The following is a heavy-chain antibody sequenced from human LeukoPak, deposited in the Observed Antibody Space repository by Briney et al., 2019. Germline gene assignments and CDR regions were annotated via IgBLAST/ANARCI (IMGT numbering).Heavy chain of an antibody. D-gene: IGHD3-10*01. CDR1: GFTFSSYW. V-gene: IGHV3-7*01. CDR2: IKPDGSEK. CDR3: ARDRIGAYYYYGMDV. Sequence: GGSLRLSCAASGFTFSSYWMSWVRQAPGKGLEWVANIKPDGSEKYYVDSVKGRFTISRDNAKNSLYLQMNSLRAEDTAVYYCARDRIGAYYYYGMDVWGQGTTVTVSS. J-gene: IGHJ6*02.